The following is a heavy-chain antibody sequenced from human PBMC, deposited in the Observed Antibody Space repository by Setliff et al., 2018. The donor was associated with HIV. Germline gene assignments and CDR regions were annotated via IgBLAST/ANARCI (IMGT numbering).Heavy chain of an antibody. CDR2: IYYTWGT. V-gene: IGHV4-61*01. CDR1: GGSVGSGSYY. D-gene: IGHD4-17*01. CDR3: ARDPPGHGDSNDY. Sequence: LSLTCTVSGGSVGSGSYYWSWIRQPPGKGLEYIGYIYYTWGTTYNPSLKSRVSMSIDTSKNQFSLRLSSVTAADTAVYYCARDPPGHGDSNDYWGQGTLVTVSA. J-gene: IGHJ4*02.